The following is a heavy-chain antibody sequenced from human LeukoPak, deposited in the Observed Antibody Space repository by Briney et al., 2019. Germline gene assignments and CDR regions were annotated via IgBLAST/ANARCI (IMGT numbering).Heavy chain of an antibody. J-gene: IGHJ4*02. CDR1: GFTFSSYA. V-gene: IGHV4-59*01. CDR2: IYYSGST. Sequence: GSLRLSCAASGFTFSSYAMSWVRQAPGKGLEWIGYIYYSGSTNYNPSLKSRVTISLDTSKNQFSLKLSSVTAADTAVYYCARGDSSSPCYIDYWGQGILVTVSS. D-gene: IGHD6-6*01. CDR3: ARGDSSSPCYIDY.